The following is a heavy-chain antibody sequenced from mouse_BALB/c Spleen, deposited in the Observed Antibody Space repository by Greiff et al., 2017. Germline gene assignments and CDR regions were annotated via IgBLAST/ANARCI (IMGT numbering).Heavy chain of an antibody. D-gene: IGHD1-1*01. CDR2: INPSNGGT. CDR3: TRRKLNYGSNMDY. CDR1: GYTFTSYY. J-gene: IGHJ4*01. Sequence: QVQLKQSGAELVKPGASVKLSCKASGYTFTSYYMYWVKQRPGQGLEWIGEINPSNGGTNFNEKFKSKATLTVDKSSSTAYMQLSSLTSEDSAVYYCTRRKLNYGSNMDYWGQGTSVTVSS. V-gene: IGHV1S81*02.